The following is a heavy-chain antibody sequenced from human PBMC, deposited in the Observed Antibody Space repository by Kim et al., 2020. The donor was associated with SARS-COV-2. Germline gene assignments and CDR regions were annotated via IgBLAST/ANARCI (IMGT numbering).Heavy chain of an antibody. Sequence: VKGRFTISRDNSKNTLYLQMNSLRAEDTAVYYCAREDVDIVATMLGYFDYWGQGTLVTVSS. CDR3: AREDVDIVATMLGYFDY. D-gene: IGHD5-12*01. V-gene: IGHV3-30*07. J-gene: IGHJ4*02.